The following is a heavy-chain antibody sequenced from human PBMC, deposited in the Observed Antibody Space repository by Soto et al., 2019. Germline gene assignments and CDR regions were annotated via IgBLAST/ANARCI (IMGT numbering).Heavy chain of an antibody. Sequence: QVQLQESGPGLVKPSETLSITCTVSGDSMTKYYWSWIRQPAGKGLEWIGRIYTSGSTNYNPSLKSRVTMSIDTSNNHFSLKLKSVTAADTAVYYCARTVGAAYYFDFWGQGALVTVSS. CDR1: GDSMTKYY. CDR3: ARTVGAAYYFDF. J-gene: IGHJ4*02. D-gene: IGHD1-26*01. CDR2: IYTSGST. V-gene: IGHV4-4*07.